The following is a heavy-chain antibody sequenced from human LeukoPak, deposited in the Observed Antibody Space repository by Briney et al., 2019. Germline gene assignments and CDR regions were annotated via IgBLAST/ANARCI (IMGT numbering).Heavy chain of an antibody. V-gene: IGHV4-38-2*02. CDR3: ARVVSGYSSSWYRYPNWFDP. Sequence: PSETLSLTCTVSGYSISSGYYWGWIRQPPGKGLEWIGSIYHSGSTYYNPSLKSRVTISVDTSKNQFSLKLSSVTAADTAVYYCARVVSGYSSSWYRYPNWFDPWGQGTLVTVSS. CDR2: IYHSGST. J-gene: IGHJ5*02. D-gene: IGHD6-13*01. CDR1: GYSISSGYY.